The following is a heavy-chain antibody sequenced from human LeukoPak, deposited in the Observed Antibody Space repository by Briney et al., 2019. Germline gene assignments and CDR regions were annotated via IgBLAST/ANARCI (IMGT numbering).Heavy chain of an antibody. Sequence: SETLSLTCAVSGYSISSGYYWGWIRQPPGKGLEWIGSIYHGGSTYYNPSLKSRVTISVDTSKNQFSLKLSSVTAADTAVYYCARRYYSGSTYYFDYWGQGTLVTVSS. J-gene: IGHJ4*02. CDR3: ARRYYSGSTYYFDY. CDR1: GYSISSGYY. CDR2: IYHGGST. V-gene: IGHV4-38-2*01. D-gene: IGHD5-12*01.